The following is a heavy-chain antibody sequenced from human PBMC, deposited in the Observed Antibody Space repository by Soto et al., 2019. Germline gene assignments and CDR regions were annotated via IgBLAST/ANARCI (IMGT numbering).Heavy chain of an antibody. D-gene: IGHD2-2*01. V-gene: IGHV3-23*01. Sequence: PGGFLRLSCAASGFTFISYVINWVRQAPEKGLEWVSAINGGGTAYYTNSVKGRFTISRDNSKNTVYLEMNSLTAEDTAIYYCARDQIGYARFDYWGQGAQVTVSS. CDR1: GFTFISYV. CDR2: INGGGTA. J-gene: IGHJ4*02. CDR3: ARDQIGYARFDY.